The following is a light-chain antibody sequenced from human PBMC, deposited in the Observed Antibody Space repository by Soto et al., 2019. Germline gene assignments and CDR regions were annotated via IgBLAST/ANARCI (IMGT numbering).Light chain of an antibody. CDR3: QAYDSSKGV. J-gene: IGLJ2*01. V-gene: IGLV6-57*03. CDR1: SGSIASHY. Sequence: NFILTQPHSVSESPGKTVPISCTRSSGSIASHYVQWYQQRPGSAPTTVIYEDNQRPSGVPDRFSGSIDSSSNSASLTISGLKNYDEADYYCQAYDSSKGVFGGGTKLTVL. CDR2: EDN.